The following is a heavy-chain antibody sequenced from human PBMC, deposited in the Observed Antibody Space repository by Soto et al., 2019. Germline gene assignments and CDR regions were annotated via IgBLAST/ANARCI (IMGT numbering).Heavy chain of an antibody. D-gene: IGHD5-18*01. CDR1: TVSSNY. Sequence: TVSSNYMSWVRQAPGKGLERVSVIYSGGSTYYADSVKGRFTISRDNSKNTLYLQMNSLRAEDTAVYYCARDPLWGTAMVLWYFDLWGRGTLVTVSS. CDR3: ARDPLWGTAMVLWYFDL. V-gene: IGHV3-53*05. J-gene: IGHJ2*01. CDR2: IYSGGST.